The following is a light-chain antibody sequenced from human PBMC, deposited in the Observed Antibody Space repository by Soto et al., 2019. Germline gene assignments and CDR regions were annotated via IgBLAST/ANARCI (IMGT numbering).Light chain of an antibody. V-gene: IGLV1-40*01. CDR2: GNS. J-gene: IGLJ2*01. CDR3: QSYDSSLSGSEVV. Sequence: QAVLTQPPSVSGAPGQRVTISCTGSSSIIGAGYDVHWYQQLPGTAPKLLIYGNSNRPSGVPDRFSGSKSGTSASLAITGLQAEDEADHYCQSYDSSLSGSEVVFGGGTKLTVL. CDR1: SSIIGAGYD.